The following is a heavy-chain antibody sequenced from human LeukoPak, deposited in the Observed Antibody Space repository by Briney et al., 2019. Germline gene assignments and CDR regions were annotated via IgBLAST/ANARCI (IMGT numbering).Heavy chain of an antibody. CDR3: ASGRQRLYYYGMDV. J-gene: IGHJ6*02. CDR2: ISSSGSTI. Sequence: GGSLRLSCAASGFTFSDYYMSWIRQAPGKGLEWGSYISSSGSTIYYADSVKGRFTISRDNAKNSLYLQMNSLRAEDTAVYYCASGRQRLYYYGMDVWGQGTTVTVSS. CDR1: GFTFSDYY. V-gene: IGHV3-11*01. D-gene: IGHD6-25*01.